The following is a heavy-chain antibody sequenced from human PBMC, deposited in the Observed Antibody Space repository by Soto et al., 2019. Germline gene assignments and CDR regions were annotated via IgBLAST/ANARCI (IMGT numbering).Heavy chain of an antibody. D-gene: IGHD3-16*02. Sequence: SETLSLTCAVYGGSFSGYYWSWIRQPPGKGLEWIGEINHSGSTNYNPSLKSRVTISVDTSKNQFSLKLSSVTAADTAVYYRARGRTPYDYVWGSYRYTDRGVWFDPWGQGTLVTVSS. J-gene: IGHJ5*02. CDR3: ARGRTPYDYVWGSYRYTDRGVWFDP. CDR2: INHSGST. V-gene: IGHV4-34*01. CDR1: GGSFSGYY.